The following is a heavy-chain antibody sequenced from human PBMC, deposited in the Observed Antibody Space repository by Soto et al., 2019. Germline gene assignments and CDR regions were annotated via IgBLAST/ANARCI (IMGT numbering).Heavy chain of an antibody. CDR1: GFSFSTYS. Sequence: GGSLRLSCAASGFSFSTYSMNWVRQAPGKGLEWVSSISSSNSYIYYADSVKGRFTISRDNAKNSLYLQMNSLRAEDTAVYYCARDYLRQQLILPSHSFDYWGQGTLVTVSS. CDR3: ARDYLRQQLILPSHSFDY. CDR2: ISSSNSYI. V-gene: IGHV3-21*01. J-gene: IGHJ4*02. D-gene: IGHD6-13*01.